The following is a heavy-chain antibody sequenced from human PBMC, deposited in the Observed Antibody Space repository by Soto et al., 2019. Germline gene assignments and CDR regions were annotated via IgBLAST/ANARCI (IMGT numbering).Heavy chain of an antibody. V-gene: IGHV1-18*01. CDR2: ISAYNGNT. J-gene: IGHJ5*02. CDR3: ARDQDTYYDFWSGYARWDWFDP. Sequence: ASVKVSCKASGYTFTSYGISWVRQAPGQGLEWMGWISAYNGNTNYAQKLQGRVTMTTDTSTSTAYMELRSLRSDDTAVYYCARDQDTYYDFWSGYARWDWFDPWGQGTLVTVSS. CDR1: GYTFTSYG. D-gene: IGHD3-3*01.